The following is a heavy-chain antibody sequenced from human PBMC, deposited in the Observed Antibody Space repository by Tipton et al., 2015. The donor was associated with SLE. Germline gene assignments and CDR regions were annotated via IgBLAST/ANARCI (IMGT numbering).Heavy chain of an antibody. CDR1: GGSISSSSYY. CDR2: INHSGST. CDR3: ARTQLAVSDY. Sequence: TLSLTCTVSGGSISSSSYYWSWIRQPPGKGLEWIGEINHSGSTNYNPSLKSRVTISVDTSKNQFSLKLSSVTAADTAVYYCARTQLAVSDYWGQGTLVTVSS. V-gene: IGHV4-39*07. D-gene: IGHD5-24*01. J-gene: IGHJ4*02.